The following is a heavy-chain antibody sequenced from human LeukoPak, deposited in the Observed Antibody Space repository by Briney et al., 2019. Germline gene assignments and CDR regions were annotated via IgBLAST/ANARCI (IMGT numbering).Heavy chain of an antibody. CDR2: IYYSGST. J-gene: IGHJ5*02. Sequence: KPSETLSLTGTVSGGSISSSSYYWGWIRQPPGKGLEWIGSIYYSGSTYYNPSLKSRVTISVDTSKNQFSLKLSCVTAADTAVYYCARHAQSLRRGVDWLDPWGQGTLVTVSS. D-gene: IGHD4-17*01. CDR1: GGSISSSSYY. CDR3: ARHAQSLRRGVDWLDP. V-gene: IGHV4-39*01.